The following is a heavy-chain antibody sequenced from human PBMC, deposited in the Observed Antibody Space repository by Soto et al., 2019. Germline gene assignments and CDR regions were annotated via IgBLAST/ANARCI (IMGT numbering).Heavy chain of an antibody. J-gene: IGHJ1*01. CDR3: ARASGYSSSWSAYFQH. V-gene: IGHV3-53*01. CDR2: IYSGGST. CDR1: GFTVSSNY. Sequence: PGGSLRLSCAASGFTVSSNYMSWVRQAPGKGLEWVSVIYSGGSTYYADSVKGRFTISRDNSKNTLYLQMNSLRAEDTAVYYCARASGYSSSWSAYFQHWGQGTLVTVSS. D-gene: IGHD6-13*01.